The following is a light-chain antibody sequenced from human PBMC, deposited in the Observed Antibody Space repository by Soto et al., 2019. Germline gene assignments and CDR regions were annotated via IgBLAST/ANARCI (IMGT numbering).Light chain of an antibody. CDR3: VLLYGGAWV. V-gene: IGLV7-43*01. CDR1: TGAVTSDYY. J-gene: IGLJ3*02. Sequence: QSVVTQEPSLTVSPGGTVTLTCALTTGAVTSDYYPNWFQRKPGQALRTLIYRTSNKHSWTPARFSGSLLGGKAALTLSGVQPEDEADYYCVLLYGGAWVFGGGTKLTVL. CDR2: RTS.